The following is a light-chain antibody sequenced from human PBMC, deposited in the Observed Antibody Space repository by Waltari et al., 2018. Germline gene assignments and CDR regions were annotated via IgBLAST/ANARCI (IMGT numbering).Light chain of an antibody. Sequence: EIVMTQAPATLSMSPGESATRACRASQSPNSAVAWYQQKPGQAPRLLIYSTPTRATGTPARFSGSGSGTEFTLTISSLQSEDFAIYYCQQYNYWPWTFGQGTRVEIK. V-gene: IGKV3D-15*01. J-gene: IGKJ1*01. CDR3: QQYNYWPWT. CDR1: QSPNSA. CDR2: STP.